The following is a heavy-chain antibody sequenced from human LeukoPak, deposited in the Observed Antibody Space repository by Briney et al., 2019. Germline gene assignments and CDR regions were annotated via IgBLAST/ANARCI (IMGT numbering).Heavy chain of an antibody. V-gene: IGHV1-2*02. Sequence: ASVKVSCKASGYTFTDYYMNWVRQAPGQGLEWMGWINPSTGGTNCAQKFQGRVTMTKDTSISTAYMDLGGLRSDDTAVYYCARDCVFPTQCLYDDAFDIWGQGTMVTVSS. D-gene: IGHD2-8*01. CDR2: INPSTGGT. CDR1: GYTFTDYY. CDR3: ARDCVFPTQCLYDDAFDI. J-gene: IGHJ3*02.